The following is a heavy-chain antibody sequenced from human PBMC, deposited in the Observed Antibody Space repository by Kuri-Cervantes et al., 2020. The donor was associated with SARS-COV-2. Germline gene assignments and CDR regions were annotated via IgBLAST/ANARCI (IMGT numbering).Heavy chain of an antibody. CDR2: IYTSGST. Sequence: SETLSLTCTVSGGSISSGSYYWSWIRQPAGKGLEWIGYIYTSGSTNYNPSLKSRVTISVDTSKNQFSLKLSSVTAADTAVYYCARDNYKDYGDYNWYFDLWGRGTLVTVSS. D-gene: IGHD4-17*01. J-gene: IGHJ2*01. CDR3: ARDNYKDYGDYNWYFDL. CDR1: GGSISSGSYY. V-gene: IGHV4-61*10.